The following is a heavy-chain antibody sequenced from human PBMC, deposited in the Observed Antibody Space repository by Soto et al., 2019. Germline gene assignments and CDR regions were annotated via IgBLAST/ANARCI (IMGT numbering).Heavy chain of an antibody. J-gene: IGHJ6*02. D-gene: IGHD3-10*01. CDR3: AAGSGSYYGLDV. CDR2: IVVGGGNT. V-gene: IGHV1-58*01. Sequence: QMQLVQSGPEVKKPGTSVKVSCKASGFTFTSSGEQWVRQARGQRLEWIGWIVVGGGNTNYAQKFRERVTITRDMSTSTAYMELSSLRSEDTAVYYCAAGSGSYYGLDVWGQGTTVTVSS. CDR1: GFTFTSSG.